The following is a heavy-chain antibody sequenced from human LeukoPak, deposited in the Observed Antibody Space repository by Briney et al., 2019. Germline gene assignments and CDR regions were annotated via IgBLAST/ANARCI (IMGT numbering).Heavy chain of an antibody. CDR2: ISGSGGST. D-gene: IGHD3-10*01. Sequence: GGSLRLSCAASGFTFSSYAMSWFRQAPGKGLEWVSAISGSGGSTYYEDSVKGRFTISRDNSKNMLYLQMNSLRAEDTAVYYCAKDRYGSGSYTFDYWGQGTLVTVSS. CDR1: GFTFSSYA. V-gene: IGHV3-23*01. CDR3: AKDRYGSGSYTFDY. J-gene: IGHJ4*02.